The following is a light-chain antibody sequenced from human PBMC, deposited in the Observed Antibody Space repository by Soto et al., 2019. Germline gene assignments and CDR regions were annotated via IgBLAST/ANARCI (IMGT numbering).Light chain of an antibody. Sequence: QSALTQPPSASGSPGQSATISCTGTSSDVGGYNYVSWYQQHPGKAPKLMIYEVSKRPSGVPDRFSGSKSGNTASLTVSGLQAEDEADYSCCSYVGSNNYVFGTGTKVTVL. CDR3: CSYVGSNNYV. J-gene: IGLJ1*01. CDR1: SSDVGGYNY. V-gene: IGLV2-8*01. CDR2: EVS.